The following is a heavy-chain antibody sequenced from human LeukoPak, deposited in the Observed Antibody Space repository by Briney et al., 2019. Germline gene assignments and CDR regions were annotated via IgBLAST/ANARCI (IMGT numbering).Heavy chain of an antibody. V-gene: IGHV4-34*01. J-gene: IGHJ4*02. D-gene: IGHD3-3*02. CDR1: GGSFSGYY. CDR2: INHSGSA. Sequence: KPSETLSLTCAVSGGSFSGYYWTWIRQPPGKGLEWIGEINHSGSANYNPSLKSRVTISLDTSKNQFSLKLSSVTAADTAVYYCAGAFLEWLPNDYWGQGTLVTVSS. CDR3: AGAFLEWLPNDY.